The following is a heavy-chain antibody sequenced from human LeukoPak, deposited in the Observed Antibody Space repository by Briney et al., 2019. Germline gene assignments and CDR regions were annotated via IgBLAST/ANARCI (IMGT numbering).Heavy chain of an antibody. CDR1: GYSSTTYW. CDR3: RRGRGNEDY. J-gene: IGHJ4*02. V-gene: IGHV5-10-1*01. Sequence: GESLKISCRGAGYSSTTYWISWVGQMPGKGLEWMGRIDPSDSYTNYSPSFQGHVTISADKSISTAYLQWSSLKASDTAMYFCRRGRGNEDYGGQGPLVTVSS. D-gene: IGHD3-16*01. CDR2: IDPSDSYT.